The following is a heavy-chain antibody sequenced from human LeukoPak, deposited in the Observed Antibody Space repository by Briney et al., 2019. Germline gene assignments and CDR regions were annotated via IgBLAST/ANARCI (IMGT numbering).Heavy chain of an antibody. J-gene: IGHJ3*02. V-gene: IGHV3-48*01. D-gene: IGHD1-1*01. CDR1: GFTFSSYS. Sequence: PGGSLRLSCAASGFTFSSYSMNWVRQAPGKGLEWVSYIGGSSSPIYYADSVKGRFTISRDNAKSSLYLQMNSLRAEDTAVYYCAREAETVDAFDIWGQGTMVTVSS. CDR3: AREAETVDAFDI. CDR2: IGGSSSPI.